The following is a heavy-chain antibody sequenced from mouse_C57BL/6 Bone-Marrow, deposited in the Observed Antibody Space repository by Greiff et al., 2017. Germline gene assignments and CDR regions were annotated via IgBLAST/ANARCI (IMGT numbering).Heavy chain of an antibody. CDR2: IYPRSGNT. J-gene: IGHJ4*01. D-gene: IGHD1-1*01. Sequence: LQQSGAELARPGASVKLSCKASGYTFTSYGISWVKQRTGQGLEWIGEIYPRSGNTYYNEKFKGKATLTADKSSSTAYMEIRSLTSEDSAVYFCARGYYGSSPFYYAMDYWGQGTSVTVSS. CDR1: GYTFTSYG. V-gene: IGHV1-81*01. CDR3: ARGYYGSSPFYYAMDY.